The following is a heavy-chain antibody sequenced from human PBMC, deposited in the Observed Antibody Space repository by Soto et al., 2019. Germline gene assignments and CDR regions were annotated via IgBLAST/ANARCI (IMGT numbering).Heavy chain of an antibody. Sequence: QVQLVQSGAEVKKPGASVKVSCETSGYTFTNYYIHWVRQAPGQGLEWMGVINPSGGSPTYAQRFQGRVSMTGDTSTSTVSMELSSLRSEDTAVFFCARVSYGGYELDHWGQGTLVTVSS. CDR2: INPSGGSP. D-gene: IGHD5-12*01. CDR1: GYTFTNYY. J-gene: IGHJ4*02. CDR3: ARVSYGGYELDH. V-gene: IGHV1-46*01.